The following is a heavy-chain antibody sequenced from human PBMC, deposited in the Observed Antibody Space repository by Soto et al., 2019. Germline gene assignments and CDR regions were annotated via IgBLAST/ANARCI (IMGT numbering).Heavy chain of an antibody. V-gene: IGHV1-2*02. Sequence: ASVTVSCTASGYTFTGYYMHWVRQAPGQGLEWMGWINPNSGGTNYAQKFQGRVTMTRDTSISTAYMELSRPRSDDTAVYYCARGGYRIYYGMDVWGQGTTVTVSS. J-gene: IGHJ6*02. CDR1: GYTFTGYY. CDR2: INPNSGGT. CDR3: ARGGYRIYYGMDV. D-gene: IGHD5-18*01.